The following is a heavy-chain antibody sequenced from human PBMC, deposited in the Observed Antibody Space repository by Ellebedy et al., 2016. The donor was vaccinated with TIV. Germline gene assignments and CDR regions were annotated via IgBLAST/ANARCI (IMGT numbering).Heavy chain of an antibody. V-gene: IGHV1-69*04. CDR3: ARDPDCTNGVCPFDI. D-gene: IGHD2-8*01. J-gene: IGHJ3*02. CDR1: GGTFSSYA. CDR2: IIPILGIA. Sequence: ASVKVSCKASGGTFSSYAISWVRQAPGQGLEWMGRIIPILGIANYAQKFQGRVTITADKSTSTAYMELSSLRSEDTAVYYCARDPDCTNGVCPFDIWGQGTMVTVSS.